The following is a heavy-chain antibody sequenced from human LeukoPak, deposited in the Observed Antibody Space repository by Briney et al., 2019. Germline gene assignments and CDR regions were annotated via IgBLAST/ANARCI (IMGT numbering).Heavy chain of an antibody. CDR2: ISAYNGNT. Sequence: ASVKVSCKASGYTFTSYGISWVREAPGQGLEWMGWISAYNGNTNNAQKLQGRVTMTTDTSTSTAYMELRSLRSDDAAVYYCARSPTRLTFYFDYWGQGTLVTVSS. V-gene: IGHV1-18*01. D-gene: IGHD4/OR15-4a*01. J-gene: IGHJ4*02. CDR1: GYTFTSYG. CDR3: ARSPTRLTFYFDY.